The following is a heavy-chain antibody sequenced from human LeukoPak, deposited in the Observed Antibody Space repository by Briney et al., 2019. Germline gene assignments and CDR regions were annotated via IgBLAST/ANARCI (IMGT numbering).Heavy chain of an antibody. CDR1: GGSFSGYY. CDR2: INHSGST. J-gene: IGHJ4*02. CDR3: AASMVRGVITKTYYFDY. D-gene: IGHD3-10*01. V-gene: IGHV4-34*01. Sequence: SETLSLTCAVYGGSFSGYYWSWIRQPPGKGLEWIGEINHSGSTNYNPSLKSRVTISVDTSKNQFSLKLSSVTAADTAVYHSAASMVRGVITKTYYFDYWGQGTLVTGSS.